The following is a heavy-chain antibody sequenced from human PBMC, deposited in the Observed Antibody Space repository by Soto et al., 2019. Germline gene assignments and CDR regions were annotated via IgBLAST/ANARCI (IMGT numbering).Heavy chain of an antibody. D-gene: IGHD2-2*01. CDR3: ATKPKDIVVVPAAMDYYYGMDV. V-gene: IGHV1-69*06. Sequence: RASVKVSCKASGGTFSSYAISWVRQAPGQGLEWMGGIIPIFGTANYAQKFQGRVTITADKSTSTAYMELSSLRSEDTAVYYCATKPKDIVVVPAAMDYYYGMDVWGQGTTVTVSS. CDR2: IIPIFGTA. CDR1: GGTFSSYA. J-gene: IGHJ6*02.